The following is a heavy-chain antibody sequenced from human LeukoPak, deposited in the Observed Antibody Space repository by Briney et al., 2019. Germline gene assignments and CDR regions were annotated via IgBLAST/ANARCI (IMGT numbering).Heavy chain of an antibody. CDR2: IYSGGST. CDR3: ARAICSDGKCYFDY. D-gene: IGHD2-15*01. J-gene: IGHJ4*02. CDR1: GFTFSSYA. V-gene: IGHV3-53*01. Sequence: PGGSLRLSCAASGFTFSSYAMHWVRQTPGKGLEWVSLIYSGGSTYYADSVKGRFTISRDNSKNTLYLQMNSLRAEDTAVYYCARAICSDGKCYFDYWGQGTLVTVSS.